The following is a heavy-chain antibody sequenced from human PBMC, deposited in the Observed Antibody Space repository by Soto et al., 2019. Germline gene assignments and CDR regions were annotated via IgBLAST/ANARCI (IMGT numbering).Heavy chain of an antibody. J-gene: IGHJ4*02. V-gene: IGHV1-18*01. CDR1: GYTFTSYG. D-gene: IGHD5-12*01. Sequence: ASVKVSCRASGYTFTSYGISWVLQAPGQGLEWMGWISAYNGNTNYAQKLQDRVTMTTDTSTSTAYMELRGLNSDDTAVYSCALVSNHYYRGYELVWGQGTLVTVSS. CDR3: ALVSNHYYRGYELV. CDR2: ISAYNGNT.